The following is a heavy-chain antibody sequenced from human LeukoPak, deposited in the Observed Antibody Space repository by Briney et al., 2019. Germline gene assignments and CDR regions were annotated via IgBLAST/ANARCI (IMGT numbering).Heavy chain of an antibody. Sequence: GGSLKISCQGFGFPFTDYWIGWVRPMPGKGLEWMGVIYSGDSDTRYSPSFQGQVTISVDDSSRTAYLQWSSLKASDTAMYYCARAAELARGTFDIWGLGTMVTVSS. CDR1: GFPFTDYW. CDR2: IYSGDSDT. D-gene: IGHD3-10*01. CDR3: ARAAELARGTFDI. V-gene: IGHV5-51*01. J-gene: IGHJ3*02.